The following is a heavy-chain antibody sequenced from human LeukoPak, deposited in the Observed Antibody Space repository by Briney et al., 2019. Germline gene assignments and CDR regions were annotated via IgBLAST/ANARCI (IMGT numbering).Heavy chain of an antibody. D-gene: IGHD1-26*01. Sequence: SGTLSLTCAVSGGSISSSNWWSWVRQPPGKGLEWIGEIYHSGSTNYNPSLKSRVTISVDKSISTAYLQWSSLKASDTAMYYCARRIVGATFDYWGQGTLVTVSS. J-gene: IGHJ4*02. V-gene: IGHV4-4*02. CDR3: ARRIVGATFDY. CDR1: GGSISSSNW. CDR2: IYHSGST.